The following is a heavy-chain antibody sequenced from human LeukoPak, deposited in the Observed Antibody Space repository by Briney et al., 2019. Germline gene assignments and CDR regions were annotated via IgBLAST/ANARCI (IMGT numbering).Heavy chain of an antibody. CDR3: ARDLLKGAQAYYGMDV. D-gene: IGHD1-26*01. J-gene: IGHJ6*02. V-gene: IGHV3-7*01. Sequence: GGSLRLSCAASGFTFSSYWMSWVRQVPGKGLEWVANIRQDGSDKYYVDSVKGRFTISRDNAKNSLYLQMNSLRVEDTAVYYCARDLLKGAQAYYGMDVWGQGTTVTVSS. CDR2: IRQDGSDK. CDR1: GFTFSSYW.